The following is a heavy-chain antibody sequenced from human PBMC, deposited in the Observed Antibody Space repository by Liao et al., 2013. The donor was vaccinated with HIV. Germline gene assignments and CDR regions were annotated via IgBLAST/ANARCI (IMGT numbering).Heavy chain of an antibody. V-gene: IGHV4-59*01. CDR1: GGSISSYY. J-gene: IGHJ4*02. Sequence: QVQLQESGPGLVKPSETLSLTCTVSGGSISSYYWSWIRQPPGKGLEWIGYIYYSGSTNYNPSLKSRVTISVDTSKNQFSLKLSSVTAADTAVYYCARTRGLADFDYWGQGTLVTSPQ. CDR2: IYYSGST. CDR3: ARTRGLADFDY. D-gene: IGHD3/OR15-3a*01.